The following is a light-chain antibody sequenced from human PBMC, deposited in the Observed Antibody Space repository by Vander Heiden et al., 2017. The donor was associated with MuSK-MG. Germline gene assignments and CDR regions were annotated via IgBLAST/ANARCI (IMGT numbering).Light chain of an antibody. V-gene: IGLV3-21*02. CDR3: QVWDSSSDPHVV. J-gene: IGLJ2*01. Sequence: SYVLTQPPSVSVAPGQTARITCGGTNVGSKNVHWYQQSPGQAPVLVVFDDSDRPSGIPERFSGSNSGNTATLTISRVEAGDEAEYYCQVWDSSSDPHVVFGGGTKLTVL. CDR2: DDS. CDR1: NVGSKN.